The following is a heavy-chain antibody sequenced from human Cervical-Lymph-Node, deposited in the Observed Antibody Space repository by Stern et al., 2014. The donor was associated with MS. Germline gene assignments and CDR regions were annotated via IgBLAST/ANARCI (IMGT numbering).Heavy chain of an antibody. CDR1: GFTFSDHY. Sequence: VQLVQSGGGLVQPGGSLRLSCAASGFTFSDHYMEWVRQAPGKGLELVGRSRDKGNSYTTEYAASVEGRFTISRDDSKNSLYLQMNSLKTEDTAVYYCASFRLGTDYWGQGTLVTVSS. CDR2: SRDKGNSYTT. D-gene: IGHD6-19*01. CDR3: ASFRLGTDY. V-gene: IGHV3-72*01. J-gene: IGHJ4*02.